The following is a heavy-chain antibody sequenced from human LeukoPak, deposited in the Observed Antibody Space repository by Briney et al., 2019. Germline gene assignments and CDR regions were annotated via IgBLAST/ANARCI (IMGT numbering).Heavy chain of an antibody. V-gene: IGHV1-2*06. CDR1: GYTFTAYY. Sequence: ASVKVSCKASGYTFTAYYVHWVRQAPGQGLEWMGRINPNSGGSNFAQKFQGRVTMTRDTSNSTVYMELSSLRSDDTAVYYCARDSDFGCSGSSCYSWVYWGQGTLVTVSS. J-gene: IGHJ4*02. D-gene: IGHD2-15*01. CDR3: ARDSDFGCSGSSCYSWVY. CDR2: INPNSGGS.